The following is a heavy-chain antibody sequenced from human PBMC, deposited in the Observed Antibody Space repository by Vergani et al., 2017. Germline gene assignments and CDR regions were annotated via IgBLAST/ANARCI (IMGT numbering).Heavy chain of an antibody. V-gene: IGHV4-34*01. Sequence: QVQLPQWGAGLLKPSETLSLTFTVYGGSFSGYYWSWIRQPPGKGLAWIGEINHSGSTNYNPSLNSRVTISIDTSKNQFPLKLNSVTAADPAVYYCAVAAAGRGDFDYWGQGTLVTVSS. D-gene: IGHD6-13*01. CDR2: INHSGST. CDR1: GGSFSGYY. CDR3: AVAAAGRGDFDY. J-gene: IGHJ4*02.